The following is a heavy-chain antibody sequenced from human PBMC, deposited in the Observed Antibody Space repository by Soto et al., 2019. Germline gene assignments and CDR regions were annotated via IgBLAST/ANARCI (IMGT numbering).Heavy chain of an antibody. Sequence: QLQLQESGPGLVKPSETLSLTCTVSGGSISSSSYYWGWIRQPPGKGLEWIGSIYYSGSTYYNPSLKSRVPISVDTAKNQFSLKLSFVTAADTAVYYCARLSQSYSSSWYYYYYGMDVWGQGTTVTVSS. D-gene: IGHD6-13*01. V-gene: IGHV4-39*01. J-gene: IGHJ6*02. CDR1: GGSISSSSYY. CDR3: ARLSQSYSSSWYYYYYGMDV. CDR2: IYYSGST.